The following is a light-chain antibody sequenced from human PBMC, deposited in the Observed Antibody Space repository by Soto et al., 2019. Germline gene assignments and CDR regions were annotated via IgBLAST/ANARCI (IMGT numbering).Light chain of an antibody. J-gene: IGKJ2*02. CDR1: KSISSW. V-gene: IGKV1-5*01. CDR3: QQYNSYSGT. Sequence: DIQMTQSPSTLSASVGDRVTITCRASKSISSWLAWYQQKPGKAHKLLIYDASSLESGVPSRFSGSASGTEFTLTISSLQPDDFATYYCQQYNSYSGTFGQGTKLEIK. CDR2: DAS.